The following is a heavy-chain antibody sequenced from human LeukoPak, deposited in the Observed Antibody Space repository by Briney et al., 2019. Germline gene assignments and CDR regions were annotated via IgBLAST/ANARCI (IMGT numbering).Heavy chain of an antibody. Sequence: GASVKVSCKASGYTFTSFAISWVRQAPGQGLEWMGWINTYNGNTNYAQSLQGRVTMTTDTSTTTAYMELTSLRSDDTALYYCARVVGRGSGTSQRNWFDPWGQGTLVTVSS. V-gene: IGHV1-18*04. CDR3: ARVVGRGSGTSQRNWFDP. D-gene: IGHD3-10*01. CDR2: INTYNGNT. CDR1: GYTFTSFA. J-gene: IGHJ5*02.